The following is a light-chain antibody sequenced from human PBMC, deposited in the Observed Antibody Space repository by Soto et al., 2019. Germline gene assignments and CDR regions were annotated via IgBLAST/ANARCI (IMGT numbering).Light chain of an antibody. V-gene: IGLV2-8*01. Sequence: QSALTQPPSASGYPGQSVTISCTGTSSDVGGYNYVSWYQQHPGKAPKLMIYEVSKRPSGVPDRFSGSKSGNTASLTVSGLQAEDEADYYCCSYAGSNNFPYVFGTGTKLTVL. J-gene: IGLJ1*01. CDR1: SSDVGGYNY. CDR2: EVS. CDR3: CSYAGSNNFPYV.